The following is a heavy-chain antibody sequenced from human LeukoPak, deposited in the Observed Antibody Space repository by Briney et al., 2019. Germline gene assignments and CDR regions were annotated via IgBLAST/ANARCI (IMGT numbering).Heavy chain of an antibody. Sequence: ASVKVSCKVSGYTLTELSMHWVRQAPGKGLEWMGGFDPEDGETIYAQKFQGRVTMTRNTSISTAYMELSSLRSEDTAVYYCAREEGEYYYGMDVWGQGTTVTVSS. J-gene: IGHJ6*02. CDR1: GYTLTELS. D-gene: IGHD2-21*01. CDR2: FDPEDGET. CDR3: AREEGEYYYGMDV. V-gene: IGHV1-24*01.